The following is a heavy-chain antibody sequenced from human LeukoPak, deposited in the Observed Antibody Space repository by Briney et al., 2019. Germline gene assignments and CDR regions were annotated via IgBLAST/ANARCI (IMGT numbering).Heavy chain of an antibody. CDR2: TYYSGSS. V-gene: IGHV4-59*01. CDR1: GGPISSFY. Sequence: PSETLSLTCTVSGGPISSFYWNWIRQPPGKGLEWIGYTYYSGSSSYNPSLKNRATISVDKSGSQFSLKINSVTAADTAVYFCAREPGAEDFGGFDYWGKGTLVTVSS. J-gene: IGHJ4*02. D-gene: IGHD2-15*01. CDR3: AREPGAEDFGGFDY.